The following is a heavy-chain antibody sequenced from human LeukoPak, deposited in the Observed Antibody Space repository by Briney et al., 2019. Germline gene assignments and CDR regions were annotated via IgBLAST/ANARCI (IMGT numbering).Heavy chain of an antibody. J-gene: IGHJ6*04. D-gene: IGHD2-15*01. V-gene: IGHV1-3*01. CDR1: GYTFTSYG. Sequence: ASVKVSCKASGYTFTSYGMHWVRQAPGQRLEWMGWINAGNGNTKYSQKFQGRVTITRDTSASTAYMELSSLRPEDTAVYYCARTTRGGGIRYPAYGMDVWGKGTTVTVSS. CDR3: ARTTRGGGIRYPAYGMDV. CDR2: INAGNGNT.